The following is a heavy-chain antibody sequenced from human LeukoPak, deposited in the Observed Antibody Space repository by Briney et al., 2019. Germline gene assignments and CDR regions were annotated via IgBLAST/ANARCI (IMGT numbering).Heavy chain of an antibody. CDR2: IYYSGST. V-gene: IGHV4-31*03. Sequence: SQTLSLTCTVSGGSISSGGYYWSWIRQHPGKGLEWIGYIYYSGSTYYNPSLKSRVTISVDTSKSQFSLKLSSVTAADTAVYYCARESDILTGYWDYWGQGTLVTVSS. CDR3: ARESDILTGYWDY. J-gene: IGHJ4*02. CDR1: GGSISSGGYY. D-gene: IGHD3-9*01.